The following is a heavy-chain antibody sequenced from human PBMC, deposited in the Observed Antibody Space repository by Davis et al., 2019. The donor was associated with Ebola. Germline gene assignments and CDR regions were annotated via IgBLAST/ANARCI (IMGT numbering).Heavy chain of an antibody. CDR2: INWNGYAT. CDR1: GFTFHDYA. J-gene: IGHJ4*02. V-gene: IGHV3-20*04. CDR3: AKDSLYNWDHIDY. D-gene: IGHD1-14*01. Sequence: PGGSLRLPCAASGFTFHDYAMYWVRQVPGRGLEWVAGINWNGYATAYADSVKGRFTISRDNGKNSLYLQTDSLREEDTALYYCAKDSLYNWDHIDYWGQGTPVTVSS.